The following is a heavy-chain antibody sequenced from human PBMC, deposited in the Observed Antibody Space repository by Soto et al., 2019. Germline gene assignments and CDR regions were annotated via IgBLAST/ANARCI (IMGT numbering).Heavy chain of an antibody. J-gene: IGHJ5*02. CDR2: IYYSGST. CDR1: GGSISSGDYY. CDR3: ARGRGIVATIDWFDP. V-gene: IGHV4-30-4*01. D-gene: IGHD5-12*01. Sequence: PSETLSLTCTVSGGSISSGDYYWSWIRQPPGKGLEWIGYIYYSGSTYYNPSPKSRVTISVDTSKNQFSLKLSSVTAADTAVYYCARGRGIVATIDWFDPWGQGTLVTVSS.